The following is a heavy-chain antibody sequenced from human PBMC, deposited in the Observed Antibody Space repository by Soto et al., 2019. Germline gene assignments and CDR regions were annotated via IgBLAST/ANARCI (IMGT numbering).Heavy chain of an antibody. D-gene: IGHD3-10*01. V-gene: IGHV3-74*01. Sequence: EVQLVESGGGLVQAGGSMRLSCAASGFTLSGYWMHWVRQAPGKGLVWVSRINDDASSTNYADSVKGQFTISRDNAKNSLYLQMNSLRPEDTAVYYCTRVMKGNYGRFAYWGQGTLVTVSS. J-gene: IGHJ4*02. CDR2: INDDASST. CDR3: TRVMKGNYGRFAY. CDR1: GFTLSGYW.